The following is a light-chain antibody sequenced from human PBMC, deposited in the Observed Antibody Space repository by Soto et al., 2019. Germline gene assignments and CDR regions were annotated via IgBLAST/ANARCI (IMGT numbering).Light chain of an antibody. Sequence: QSALTQPPSASGSPGQSVTISCTGTSSDVGGYKYVSWYQQHPGKAPKLMIFEVNKRPSGVTDRFSGSKSGNTASLTVSGLQAEDEPDYYCSSYAGSNNLGVVGTGTKLTV. CDR2: EVN. J-gene: IGLJ1*01. CDR1: SSDVGGYKY. CDR3: SSYAGSNNLGV. V-gene: IGLV2-8*01.